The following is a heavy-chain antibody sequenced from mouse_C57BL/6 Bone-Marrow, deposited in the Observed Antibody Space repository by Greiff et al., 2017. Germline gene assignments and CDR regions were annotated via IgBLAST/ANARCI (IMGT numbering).Heavy chain of an antibody. V-gene: IGHV8-8*01. Sequence: QVTLKVSGPGILQPSQTLSLTCSFSGFSLSTFGMGVGWIRQPSGKGLEWLAHIWWGDDKYYNPALKSRLTISKATSKNPVFLKIANGDTADTATYDCARIARGYYYGSSWYFDVWGTGTTVTVSS. J-gene: IGHJ1*03. CDR3: ARIARGYYYGSSWYFDV. D-gene: IGHD1-1*01. CDR1: GFSLSTFGMG. CDR2: IWWGDDK.